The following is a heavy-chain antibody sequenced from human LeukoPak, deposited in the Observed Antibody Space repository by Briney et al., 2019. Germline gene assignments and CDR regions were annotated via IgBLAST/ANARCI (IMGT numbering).Heavy chain of an antibody. V-gene: IGHV3-30*02. Sequence: GGSLRLSCAASGFTFSSYAMHWVRQAPGKGLEWVAFVRYDGSNKYYADSVKGRFTISRDNAKNSLYLQMNSLRAEDTAVYYCARDRSRVSDYWGQGTLVTVSS. CDR1: GFTFSSYA. J-gene: IGHJ4*02. CDR2: VRYDGSNK. CDR3: ARDRSRVSDY.